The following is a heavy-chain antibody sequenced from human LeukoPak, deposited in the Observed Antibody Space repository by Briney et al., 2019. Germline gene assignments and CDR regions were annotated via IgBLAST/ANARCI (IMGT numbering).Heavy chain of an antibody. CDR3: ARADCSSTSYIGDYYYMDV. CDR2: INHSGST. V-gene: IGHV4-34*01. D-gene: IGHD2-2*01. CDR1: GGSSSGYY. J-gene: IGHJ6*03. Sequence: SETLSLTCAVYGGSSSGYYWSWIRQPPGKGLEWIGEINHSGSTNYNPSLKSRVTISVDTSKNQFSLKLSSVTAADAAVYYCARADCSSTSYIGDYYYMDVWGKGTTVTVSS.